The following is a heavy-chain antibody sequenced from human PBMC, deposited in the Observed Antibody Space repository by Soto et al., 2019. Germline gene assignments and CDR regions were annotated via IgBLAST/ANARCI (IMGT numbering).Heavy chain of an antibody. CDR3: ARGRGPAHYYYYGMDV. D-gene: IGHD2-15*01. CDR1: GGSFSGYY. V-gene: IGHV4-34*01. CDR2: INHSGST. J-gene: IGHJ6*02. Sequence: SATRSLTCAVYGGSFSGYYWSWIRQPPGKGLEWIGEINHSGSTNYNPSLKSRVTISVDTSKNQFSLKLSSVTAADTAVYYCARGRGPAHYYYYGMDVWGQGTTVTVSS.